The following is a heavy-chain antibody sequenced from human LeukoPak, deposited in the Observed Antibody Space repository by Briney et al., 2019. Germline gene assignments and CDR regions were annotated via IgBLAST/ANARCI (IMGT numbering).Heavy chain of an antibody. CDR2: THYRSKWLH. V-gene: IGHV6-1*01. CDR3: ARDIWHFDY. J-gene: IGHJ4*02. CDR1: GDSVSSNTAA. D-gene: IGHD3-16*01. Sequence: SQTLSLTCAISGDSVSSNTAAWNWIRQSPSRGLEWLGRTHYRSKWLHDYALSVRSRITINPDTSKNQFSLQLNSVTPEDTAVYYCARDIWHFDYWGQGTLVTVSS.